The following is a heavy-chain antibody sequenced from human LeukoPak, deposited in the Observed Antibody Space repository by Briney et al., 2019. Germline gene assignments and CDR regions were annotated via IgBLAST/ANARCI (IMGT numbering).Heavy chain of an antibody. D-gene: IGHD7-27*01. CDR3: VTELGIGGFDI. CDR2: ISTNGGST. V-gene: IGHV3-64D*06. J-gene: IGHJ3*02. CDR1: GLTFSLYS. Sequence: PGVSLRLSCSASGLTFSLYSMHWVRQAPGKGLEYVSGISTNGGSTYYADSVKGRFTISRDNSKNTLYLQMSTLRAEDTAVYYCVTELGIGGFDIWGQGTMVTVSS.